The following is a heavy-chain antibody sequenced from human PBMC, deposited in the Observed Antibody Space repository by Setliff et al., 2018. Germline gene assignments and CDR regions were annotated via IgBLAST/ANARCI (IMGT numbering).Heavy chain of an antibody. CDR1: GFTFSDCW. CDR2: IKPDSSEK. CDR3: FGAGTCSY. D-gene: IGHD3-10*01. J-gene: IGHJ4*02. V-gene: IGHV3-7*01. Sequence: GGSLRLSCAASGFTFSDCWVSWVRQAPGKGLEWVASIKPDSSEKYYADSVKGRFTISRDNAKNSLSLQMNNLRTEDTAVYYCFGAGTCSYWGQGTLVTVSS.